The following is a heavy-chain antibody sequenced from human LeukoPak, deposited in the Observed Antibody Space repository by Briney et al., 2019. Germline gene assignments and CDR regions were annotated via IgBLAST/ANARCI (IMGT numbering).Heavy chain of an antibody. D-gene: IGHD6-6*01. CDR1: GFTVCGNY. Sequence: PGGSLRLSCADSGFTVCGNYISWVRQAPGKGLEWVSSISSSSVYMYYADSVKGRFTVSRDNAKNSLYLHMNSLRAEDTAVYYCATDVNMTPRLTDLDYWGQGTLVTVSS. J-gene: IGHJ4*02. CDR2: ISSSSVYM. CDR3: ATDVNMTPRLTDLDY. V-gene: IGHV3-21*01.